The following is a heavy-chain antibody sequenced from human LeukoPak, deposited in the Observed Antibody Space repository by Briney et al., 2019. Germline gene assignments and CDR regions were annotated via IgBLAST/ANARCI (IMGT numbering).Heavy chain of an antibody. CDR3: ARGPMGYSGYPDAFDI. CDR2: INPNSGGT. V-gene: IGHV1-2*02. J-gene: IGHJ3*02. D-gene: IGHD5-12*01. CDR1: GYTFTGYY. Sequence: ASVKVSCKASGYTFTGYYMHWVRQAPGQGLEWMGWINPNSGGTNYAQKFQGRVTMTRDTSISTAYMELSRLRSDDTAVYYCARGPMGYSGYPDAFDIWGQGTMVTVPS.